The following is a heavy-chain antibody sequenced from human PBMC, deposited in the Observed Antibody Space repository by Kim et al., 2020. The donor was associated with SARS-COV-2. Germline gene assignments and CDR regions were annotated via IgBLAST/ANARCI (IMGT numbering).Heavy chain of an antibody. V-gene: IGHV4-34*01. D-gene: IGHD3-10*01. CDR2: INHSGST. Sequence: SETLSLTCAVYGGSFSGYYWSWIRQPPGKGLEWIGEINHSGSTNYNPSLKSRVTISVDTSKNQFSLKLSSVTAADTAVYYCAREWMVRGVTPLGYWGQGTLVTVSS. CDR1: GGSFSGYY. J-gene: IGHJ4*02. CDR3: AREWMVRGVTPLGY.